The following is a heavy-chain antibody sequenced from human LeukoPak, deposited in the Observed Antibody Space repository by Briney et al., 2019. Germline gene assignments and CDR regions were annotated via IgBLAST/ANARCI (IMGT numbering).Heavy chain of an antibody. D-gene: IGHD3-22*01. CDR1: GFTFSSYS. Sequence: PGGSLRLSXAASGFTFSSYSMNWVRQAPGKGLEWVSSISSSSSYIYYADSVKGRFTISRDNAKNSLYLQMNSLRAEDTAVYYCARERRYDSSGYYYYWGQGTLVTVSS. J-gene: IGHJ4*02. CDR3: ARERRYDSSGYYYY. CDR2: ISSSSSYI. V-gene: IGHV3-21*01.